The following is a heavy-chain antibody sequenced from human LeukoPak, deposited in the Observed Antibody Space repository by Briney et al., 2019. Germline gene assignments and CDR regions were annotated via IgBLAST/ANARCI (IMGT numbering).Heavy chain of an antibody. CDR2: IYSGGST. Sequence: GGSLRLSCAASGFTVSSRYMSWVRQAPGKGLEWVSVIYSGGSTYYADSVKGRFTISRDNSKNTLYLQMNSLRAEDTAVYYCARVGGSYVWYFDLWGRGTLVTVSS. V-gene: IGHV3-66*01. CDR1: GFTVSSRY. J-gene: IGHJ2*01. CDR3: ARVGGSYVWYFDL. D-gene: IGHD1-26*01.